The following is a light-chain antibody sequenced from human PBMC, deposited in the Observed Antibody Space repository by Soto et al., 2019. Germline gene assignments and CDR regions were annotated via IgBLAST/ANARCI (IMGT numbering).Light chain of an antibody. CDR3: QQRSSWRVT. J-gene: IGKJ4*01. V-gene: IGKV3-11*01. Sequence: EIVLTQFPATLSLSPGERATLSCRASQSVSTFLAWYQQKPGQAPRLVVYDASKRATGIPARFSGSGSGTDFTLTISSLEPEDFAVYYCQQRSSWRVTFRGGTKVEIK. CDR1: QSVSTF. CDR2: DAS.